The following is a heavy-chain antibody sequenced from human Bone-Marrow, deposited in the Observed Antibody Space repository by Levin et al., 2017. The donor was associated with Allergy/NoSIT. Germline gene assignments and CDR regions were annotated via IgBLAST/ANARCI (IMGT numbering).Heavy chain of an antibody. CDR2: IYHSGST. Sequence: GSLRLSCAVSGGSISSSNWWSWVRQPPGKGLEWIGEIYHSGSTNYNPSLKSRVTISVDKSKNQFSLKLSSVTAADTAVYYCARDRAAMVRGVTSAGDWFDPWGQGTLVTVSS. D-gene: IGHD3-10*01. CDR1: GGSISSSNW. J-gene: IGHJ5*02. CDR3: ARDRAAMVRGVTSAGDWFDP. V-gene: IGHV4-4*02.